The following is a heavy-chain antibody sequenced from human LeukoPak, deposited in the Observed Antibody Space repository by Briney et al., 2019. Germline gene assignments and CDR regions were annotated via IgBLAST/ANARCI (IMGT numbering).Heavy chain of an antibody. J-gene: IGHJ4*02. CDR3: ARGPNSNWSGLDF. CDR2: INPTGSTT. D-gene: IGHD6-6*01. CDR1: GFSFSGHW. V-gene: IGHV3-74*01. Sequence: GGSLRLSCIASGFSFSGHWMHWARQLPGKGLVWVPRINPTGSTTSYADSVKGRFTVSRDNAKNTLYLQVNNLRAEDTAVYYCARGPNSNWSGLDFWGQGTLLTVSS.